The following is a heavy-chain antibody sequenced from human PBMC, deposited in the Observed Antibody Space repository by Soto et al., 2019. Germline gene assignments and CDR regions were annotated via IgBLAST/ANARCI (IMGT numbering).Heavy chain of an antibody. Sequence: QVQLVQSGAEVKKPGSSVKVSCKASGGTFSSYTISWVRQAPGQGLEWMGRIIPILGIANYARKFQGRVTITADKSTSTAYMELSSMRSEDTAVYYCLVVVAATNDAFDIWGQGTMVTVSS. V-gene: IGHV1-69*02. J-gene: IGHJ3*02. CDR3: LVVVAATNDAFDI. D-gene: IGHD2-15*01. CDR2: IIPILGIA. CDR1: GGTFSSYT.